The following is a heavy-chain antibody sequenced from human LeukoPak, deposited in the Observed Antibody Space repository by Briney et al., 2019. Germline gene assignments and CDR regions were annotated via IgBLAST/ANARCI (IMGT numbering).Heavy chain of an antibody. V-gene: IGHV3-74*01. D-gene: IGHD4-11*01. J-gene: IGHJ4*02. CDR2: INGDGSST. Sequence: GGSLRLSCAASGFTFSSYWTHWVRQAPGKGPVWVSRINGDGSSTSHADSVKGRFTISRDNAKNTLYLQMNSLRAEDTAVYYCARTNDYSLDHWGQGTLVTVSS. CDR1: GFTFSSYW. CDR3: ARTNDYSLDH.